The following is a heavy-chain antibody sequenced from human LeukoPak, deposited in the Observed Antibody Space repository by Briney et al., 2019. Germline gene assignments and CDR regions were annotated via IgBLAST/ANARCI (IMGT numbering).Heavy chain of an antibody. CDR2: IYTSGST. D-gene: IGHD2-8*02. CDR1: GGTISSGSYY. V-gene: IGHV4-61*02. Sequence: SQTLSLTCTVSGGTISSGSYYWNWIRQPAGKGLEWIGRIYTSGSTSYNPSLKSRVTISVDTSKNQFSLKLSSVTAADTALYYCAGVGQLGVVWSYFDDWGQGTLVFVSS. CDR3: AGVGQLGVVWSYFDD. J-gene: IGHJ4*02.